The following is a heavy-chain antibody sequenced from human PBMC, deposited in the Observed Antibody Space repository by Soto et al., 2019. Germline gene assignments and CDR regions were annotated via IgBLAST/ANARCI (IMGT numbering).Heavy chain of an antibody. CDR1: GDSVSSNSAA. V-gene: IGHV6-1*01. CDR3: ARDRSRGITMVRGVPLYYYYGMDV. CDR2: TYYRSKWYN. Sequence: SQTLSLTCAISGDSVSSNSAAWNWIRQSPSRGLEWLGRTYYRSKWYNDYAVSVKSRITINPDTSKNQFSLQPNSVTPEDTAVYYCARDRSRGITMVRGVPLYYYYGMDVWGQGTTVTVSS. J-gene: IGHJ6*02. D-gene: IGHD3-10*01.